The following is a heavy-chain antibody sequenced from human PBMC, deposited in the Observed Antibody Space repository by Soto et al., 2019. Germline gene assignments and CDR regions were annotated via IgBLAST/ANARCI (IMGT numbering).Heavy chain of an antibody. CDR3: ARHDYYGSGSYCDY. J-gene: IGHJ4*02. D-gene: IGHD3-10*01. CDR1: GGSISSSSYY. V-gene: IGHV4-39*01. CDR2: IYYSGST. Sequence: PSETLSLTCTASGGSISSSSYYWGWIRQPPGKGLEWIGSIYYSGSTYYNPSLKSRVTISVDTSKNQFSLKLSSVTAADTAVYYCARHDYYGSGSYCDYWGQGTVVTVSS.